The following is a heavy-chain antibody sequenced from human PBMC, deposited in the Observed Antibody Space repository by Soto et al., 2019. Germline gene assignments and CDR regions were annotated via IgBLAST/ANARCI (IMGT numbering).Heavy chain of an antibody. J-gene: IGHJ4*02. CDR1: GGPISSGDYY. Sequence: PSETLSLTFTVSGGPISSGDYYWSCIRQPPGKGLEWIGYIYYSGSTYYNPSLKSRVNISVDRSKNQFSLQMTSVTDADTAVYYCAKNLPRTGRFHYWAQGTLVTVSS. V-gene: IGHV4-30-4*01. CDR3: AKNLPRTGRFHY. CDR2: IYYSGST.